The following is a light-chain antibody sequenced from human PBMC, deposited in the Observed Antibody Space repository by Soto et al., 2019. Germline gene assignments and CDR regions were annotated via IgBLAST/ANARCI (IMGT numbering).Light chain of an antibody. V-gene: IGKV2-28*01. J-gene: IGKJ2*01. Sequence: DIVMTQSPLSLPVIPGEPASISCRSSQSLLHSNGYNYLDWYVQKPGQSPQLLIYLGSSRASGVPDRFSGSGSGTDFTLKISRVEADDVGVYYCMQALQTPWYTFGQGTKLEIK. CDR3: MQALQTPWYT. CDR1: QSLLHSNGYNY. CDR2: LGS.